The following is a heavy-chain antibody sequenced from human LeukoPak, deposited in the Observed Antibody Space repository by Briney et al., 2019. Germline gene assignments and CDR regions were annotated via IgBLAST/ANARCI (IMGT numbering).Heavy chain of an antibody. CDR1: GFNFSDKH. CDR2: ISSRGYTI. D-gene: IGHD3-10*01. V-gene: IGHV3-11*01. J-gene: IGHJ4*02. CDR3: ASQEGVRYFDY. Sequence: GGSLRLSCAASGFNFSDKHMSWVRQAPGKGLEWVSYISSRGYTIYYADSVKGRFTISRDNAKNFLFLQMASLRAEDTAVYYCASQEGVRYFDYWGQGTLVTVSS.